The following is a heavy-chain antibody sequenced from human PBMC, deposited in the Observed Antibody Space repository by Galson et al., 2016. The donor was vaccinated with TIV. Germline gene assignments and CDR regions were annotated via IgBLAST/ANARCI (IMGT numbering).Heavy chain of an antibody. CDR3: ARAADTWNAVPFDY. Sequence: SVKVSCKASGYTFTSYGFGWVRQAPGQGLEWMGWISTYNGNTNYAQKFKGRVTLTTETSTSTASMELRGLTSDDTAMYYCARAADTWNAVPFDYWGQGTLVTVSS. J-gene: IGHJ4*02. CDR2: ISTYNGNT. V-gene: IGHV1-18*01. D-gene: IGHD1-1*01. CDR1: GYTFTSYG.